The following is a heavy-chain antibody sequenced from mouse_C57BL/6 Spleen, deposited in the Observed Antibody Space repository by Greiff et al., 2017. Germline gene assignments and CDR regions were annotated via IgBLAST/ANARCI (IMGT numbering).Heavy chain of an antibody. J-gene: IGHJ1*03. CDR3: ARIDYEEDFDV. CDR2: INPNNGGT. D-gene: IGHD2-4*01. Sequence: VQLKQSGPELVKPGASVKISCKASGYTFTDYYMNWVKQSHGKSLEWIGDINPNNGGTSYNQKFKGKATLTVDKSSSTAYMELRSLTSEDSAVYYCARIDYEEDFDVWGTGTTVTVSS. V-gene: IGHV1-26*01. CDR1: GYTFTDYY.